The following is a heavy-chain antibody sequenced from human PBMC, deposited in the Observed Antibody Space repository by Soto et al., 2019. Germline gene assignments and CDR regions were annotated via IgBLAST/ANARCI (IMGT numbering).Heavy chain of an antibody. CDR1: GFSFGAFS. J-gene: IGHJ3*02. D-gene: IGHD2-2*02. V-gene: IGHV3-48*02. CDR3: AREGGRHCSPTRCYNAFDI. CDR2: ISSSSSTI. Sequence: EVQLVESGGGLVQPGGSLRLSCASSGFSFGAFSMNWVRQAPGKGLEWISYISSSSSTIYYADSVKGRFTISRDNAKNSLYLQMKSLRDEDTAVYYCAREGGRHCSPTRCYNAFDIWGQGTMVTVSS.